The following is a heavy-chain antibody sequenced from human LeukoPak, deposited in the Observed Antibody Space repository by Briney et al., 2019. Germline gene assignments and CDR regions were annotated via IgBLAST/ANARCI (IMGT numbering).Heavy chain of an antibody. CDR3: ATVQRPMVRGKYYYYYMGV. V-gene: IGHV4-38-2*02. J-gene: IGHJ6*03. Sequence: PSETLSLTCTVSGYSISSGYYWGWIRQPPGKGLEWIGSIYHSGSTYYNPSLKSRVTISVDTSKNQFSLKLSSVTAADTAVYYCATVQRPMVRGKYYYYYMGVWGNGTTVTVSS. D-gene: IGHD3-10*01. CDR1: GYSISSGYY. CDR2: IYHSGST.